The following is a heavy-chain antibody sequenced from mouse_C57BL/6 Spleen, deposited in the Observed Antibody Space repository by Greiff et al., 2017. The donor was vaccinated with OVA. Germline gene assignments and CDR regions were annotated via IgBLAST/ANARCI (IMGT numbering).Heavy chain of an antibody. Sequence: VQLQQSGPELVKPGASVKISCKASGYAFSSSWMNWVKQRPGKGLEWIGRIYPGDGDTNYNGKFKGKATLTADKSSSTAYMQLSSLTSEDSAVYCCANGYQAWFAYWGQGTLVTVSA. D-gene: IGHD2-2*01. CDR2: IYPGDGDT. V-gene: IGHV1-82*01. CDR3: ANGYQAWFAY. J-gene: IGHJ3*01. CDR1: GYAFSSSW.